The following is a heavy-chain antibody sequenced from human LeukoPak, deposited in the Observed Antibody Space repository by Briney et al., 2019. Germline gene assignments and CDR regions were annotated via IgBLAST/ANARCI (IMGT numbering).Heavy chain of an antibody. D-gene: IGHD6-19*01. V-gene: IGHV1-2*02. J-gene: IGHJ4*02. CDR2: INPNSGGT. CDR3: ARDVGSGWSVDY. Sequence: ASVKVSCKASGYTFTGYYMHWVRQAPGQGLEWMGWINPNSGGTNYAQKFQGRVTMTRDTSISTAYMELSRLRSDDTAVYYCARDVGSGWSVDYWGQGTLVTVSS. CDR1: GYTFTGYY.